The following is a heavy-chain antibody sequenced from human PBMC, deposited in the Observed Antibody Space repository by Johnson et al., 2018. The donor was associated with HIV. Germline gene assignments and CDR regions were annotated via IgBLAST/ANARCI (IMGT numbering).Heavy chain of an antibody. Sequence: VQLVESGGGLVQPGGSLRLSCAASGFTVSSNYMSWVRQAPGKGLEWVSGISWNSGSIGYADSVKGRFTISRDNAKNSLYLQMNSLRAEDTALYYCTKDSLCWRRTEYLLGAFDIWGQGTMVTVSS. CDR1: GFTVSSNY. V-gene: IGHV3-9*01. CDR3: TKDSLCWRRTEYLLGAFDI. D-gene: IGHD2/OR15-2a*01. CDR2: ISWNSGSI. J-gene: IGHJ3*02.